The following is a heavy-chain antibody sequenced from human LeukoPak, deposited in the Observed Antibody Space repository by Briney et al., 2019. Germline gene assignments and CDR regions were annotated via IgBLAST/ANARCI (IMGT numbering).Heavy chain of an antibody. D-gene: IGHD3-10*01. V-gene: IGHV3-74*01. CDR1: GFTFSSHW. Sequence: GGSLRLSCAASGFTFSSHWMHWVRQPPGKGLVWVSRIKSDGSTTNYADSVKGRFTISRDNSKNTLYLQMGSLRAEDMAVYYCATEAGGSGADYYFDYWGQGTLVTVSS. J-gene: IGHJ4*02. CDR2: IKSDGSTT. CDR3: ATEAGGSGADYYFDY.